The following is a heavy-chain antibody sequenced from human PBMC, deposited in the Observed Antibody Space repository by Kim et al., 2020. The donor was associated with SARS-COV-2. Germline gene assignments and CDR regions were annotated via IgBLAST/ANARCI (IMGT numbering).Heavy chain of an antibody. Sequence: ASVKVSCKVSGYTLTELSMHWVRQAPGKGLEWMGGFDPEDGETIYAQKFQGRVTMTEDTSTDTAYMELSSLRSEDTAVYYCATGVYCSSNYGMDVWGQGTTVTVSS. CDR3: ATGVYCSSNYGMDV. CDR2: FDPEDGET. J-gene: IGHJ6*02. D-gene: IGHD2-2*01. V-gene: IGHV1-24*01. CDR1: GYTLTELS.